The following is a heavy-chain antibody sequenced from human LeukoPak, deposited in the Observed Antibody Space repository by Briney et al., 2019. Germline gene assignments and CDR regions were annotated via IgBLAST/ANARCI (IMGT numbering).Heavy chain of an antibody. CDR3: ATLRTPHIVVVPAAQNWYFDL. J-gene: IGHJ2*01. CDR1: GGTFSSYA. D-gene: IGHD2-2*01. V-gene: IGHV1-69*05. CDR2: IIPIFGTA. Sequence: SVKVSCKASGGTFSSYAISWVRRAPGQGLEWMGGIIPIFGTANYAQKFRGRVTITTDESTSTAYMELSSLRSEDTAVYYCATLRTPHIVVVPAAQNWYFDLWGRGTLVTVSS.